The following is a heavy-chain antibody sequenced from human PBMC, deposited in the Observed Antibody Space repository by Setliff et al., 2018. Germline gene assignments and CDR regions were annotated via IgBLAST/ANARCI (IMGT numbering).Heavy chain of an antibody. V-gene: IGHV4-59*12. CDR3: ARGFDVCGGGACYTDGPYYFDY. D-gene: IGHD2-21*02. Sequence: KTSETLSLTCTVSGGSIRGFYWNWIRQPPGKELEWIGYFYSGGSTGGSTNYNPSLDNRVTISVDTSKNQFSLKLSSVAAADTAVYYCARGFDVCGGGACYTDGPYYFDYWGLGTLVTVSS. CDR2: FYSGGSTGGST. J-gene: IGHJ4*02. CDR1: GGSIRGFY.